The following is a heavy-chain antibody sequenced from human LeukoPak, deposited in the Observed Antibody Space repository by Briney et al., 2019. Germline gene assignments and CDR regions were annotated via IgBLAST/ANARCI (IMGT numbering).Heavy chain of an antibody. D-gene: IGHD6-6*01. V-gene: IGHV3-23*01. CDR2: ISGSGGST. J-gene: IGHJ4*02. CDR3: AKDQGRIAARTLDY. Sequence: PGGSLRLSCAASGFTFSSYAMSWVRQAPGKGLEWVSAISGSGGSTYYADSVKGRFTISRDNSKNTLYLQMNSLRAEDTAVYYRAKDQGRIAARTLDYWGQGTLVTVSS. CDR1: GFTFSSYA.